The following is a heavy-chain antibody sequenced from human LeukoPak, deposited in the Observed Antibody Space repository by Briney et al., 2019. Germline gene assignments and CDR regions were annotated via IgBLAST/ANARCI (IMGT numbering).Heavy chain of an antibody. V-gene: IGHV3-30-3*01. CDR2: ISYDGSNK. Sequence: GGSLTLSCAASGLTFSSYPMHGVRQAPGKGLEWVAVISYDGSNKYYADSVKSRFTIYRDNSKKTLYLQMNSLRAEDTAGYYCARGVRNGYNYIYWGQGTRVTVSS. J-gene: IGHJ4*02. CDR3: ARGVRNGYNYIY. CDR1: GLTFSSYP. D-gene: IGHD5-24*01.